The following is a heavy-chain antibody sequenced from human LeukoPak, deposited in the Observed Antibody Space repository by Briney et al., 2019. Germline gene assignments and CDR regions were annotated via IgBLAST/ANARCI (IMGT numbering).Heavy chain of an antibody. Sequence: PSETLSLXCTVSGGSISSSSYYWGWIRQPPGKGLEWIGSIYYSGSTYYNPSLKSRVTISVDTSKNQFSLKLSSVTAADTAVYYCAPTRYSSGWSWLDYWGQGTLVTVSS. CDR2: IYYSGST. V-gene: IGHV4-39*01. CDR1: GGSISSSSYY. D-gene: IGHD6-19*01. CDR3: APTRYSSGWSWLDY. J-gene: IGHJ4*02.